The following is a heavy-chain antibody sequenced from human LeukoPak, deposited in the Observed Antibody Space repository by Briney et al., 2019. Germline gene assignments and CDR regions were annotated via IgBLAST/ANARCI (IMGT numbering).Heavy chain of an antibody. J-gene: IGHJ6*03. CDR3: ARDPYSGTYGDTYYYYMDV. CDR1: GFTVSSNY. V-gene: IGHV3-53*01. CDR2: IYSGGST. Sequence: PGGSLRLSCAAFGFTVSSNYMSWVRQAPGKGLEWVSVIYSGGSTYYADSVKGRFTISRDNARNSLYLQTSSLRAEDTAVYYCARDPYSGTYGDTYYYYMDVWGKGTTVTISS. D-gene: IGHD1-26*01.